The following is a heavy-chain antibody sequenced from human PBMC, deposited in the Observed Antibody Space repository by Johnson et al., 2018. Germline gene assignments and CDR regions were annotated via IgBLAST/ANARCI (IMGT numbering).Heavy chain of an antibody. Sequence: QVQLQESGAEVKKPGASVKVSCKASGYTFTSYDINWVRQATGQGLEWMGWMNLNSGNTGYAQKFQGRVTMTRNTSIGTAYMELSSLRSGDTAVFYCARGPRGYHDSSGYYSAEYFQHWGQGTLVTVSS. D-gene: IGHD3-22*01. CDR1: GYTFTSYD. CDR3: ARGPRGYHDSSGYYSAEYFQH. CDR2: MNLNSGNT. V-gene: IGHV1-8*01. J-gene: IGHJ1*01.